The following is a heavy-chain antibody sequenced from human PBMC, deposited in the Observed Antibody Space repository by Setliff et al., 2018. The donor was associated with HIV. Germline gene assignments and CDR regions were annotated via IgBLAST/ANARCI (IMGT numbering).Heavy chain of an antibody. V-gene: IGHV4-61*08. CDR1: GVSITSGASY. J-gene: IGHJ6*03. Sequence: SETLSLTCSVSGVSITSGASYWTWIRQRPGMALEWIGYMYYSGATSYRPSLGSRVAISLDTSNYQISLKLTAVTAADTAVYYCAREFSERSPNPDHYYYYMDVWGKGTTVTVSS. CDR2: MYYSGAT. D-gene: IGHD6-19*01. CDR3: AREFSERSPNPDHYYYYMDV.